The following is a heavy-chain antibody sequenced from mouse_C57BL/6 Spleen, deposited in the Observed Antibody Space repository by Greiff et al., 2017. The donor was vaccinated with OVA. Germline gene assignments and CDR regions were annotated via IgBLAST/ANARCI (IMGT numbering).Heavy chain of an antibody. CDR3: ARLPSNYYFDY. CDR2: IYPRSGNT. CDR1: GYTFTSYG. J-gene: IGHJ2*01. V-gene: IGHV1-81*01. Sequence: QVQLKQSGAELARPGASVKLSCKASGYTFTSYGISWVKQRTGQGLEWIGEIYPRSGNTYYNEKFKGKATLTADKSSSTAYMELRSLTSEDSAVYFCARLPSNYYFDYWGQGTTLTVSS. D-gene: IGHD2-5*01.